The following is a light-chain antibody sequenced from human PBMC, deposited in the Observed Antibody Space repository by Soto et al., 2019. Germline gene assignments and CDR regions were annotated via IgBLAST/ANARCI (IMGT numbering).Light chain of an antibody. J-gene: IGKJ1*01. CDR1: QSVSNF. V-gene: IGKV3-20*01. Sequence: MELTQSPSTLSLSPWERAPFSCRASQSVSNFLAWYQQRPGQAPRLLIYGASTRVTGIPARFSGSGSGTDFTLTISRLEPEDFAVFYCHQCDSSPWTFGQGTKVDI. CDR2: GAS. CDR3: HQCDSSPWT.